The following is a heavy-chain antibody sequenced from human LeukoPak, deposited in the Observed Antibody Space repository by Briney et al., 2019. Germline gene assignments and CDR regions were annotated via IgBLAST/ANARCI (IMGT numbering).Heavy chain of an antibody. CDR1: GYTFTSYG. D-gene: IGHD2-2*01. Sequence: GASVKVSCKASGYTFTSYGISWVRQAPGQGLEWMGWISAYNGNTDNAQKLQGRVTMTTDTSTSTSYMELRSLRSDDTAVYYCARDKGLYCSSTSCVFQHWGQGTLVTVSS. CDR2: ISAYNGNT. CDR3: ARDKGLYCSSTSCVFQH. J-gene: IGHJ1*01. V-gene: IGHV1-18*01.